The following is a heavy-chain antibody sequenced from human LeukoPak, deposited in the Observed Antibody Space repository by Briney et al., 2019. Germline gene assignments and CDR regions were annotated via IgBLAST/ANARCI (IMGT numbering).Heavy chain of an antibody. CDR2: IGTNEQST. V-gene: IGHV3-23*01. CDR1: GLTFSRYA. Sequence: PGGSLRLSCVASGLTFSRYAMNWVRQTPGKGLKWVSLIGTNEQSTHYADSVKGRFTISRDNSTKTLFLQMNSLRAEDTAVYYCAKDLDSTDLYDNADWGQGTLVTVSS. CDR3: AKDLDSTDLYDNAD. D-gene: IGHD6-19*01. J-gene: IGHJ1*01.